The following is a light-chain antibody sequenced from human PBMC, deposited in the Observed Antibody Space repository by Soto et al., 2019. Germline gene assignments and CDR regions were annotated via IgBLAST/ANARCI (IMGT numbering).Light chain of an antibody. Sequence: DIQMTPSPPSLSVSVGDSVTIPCRASQNIVIYLNWYQQKPGKAPDLLIYAASNLQSGVPSRFSGSGSGTDFSLTISRLQPEDIATYYCQQYENLPTFGQRPRLEI. CDR3: QQYENLPT. J-gene: IGKJ5*01. V-gene: IGKV1-33*01. CDR1: QNIVIY. CDR2: AAS.